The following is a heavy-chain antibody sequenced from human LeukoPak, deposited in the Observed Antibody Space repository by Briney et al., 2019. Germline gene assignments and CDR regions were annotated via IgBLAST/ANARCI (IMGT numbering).Heavy chain of an antibody. J-gene: IGHJ4*02. CDR1: GYSFTRYW. V-gene: IGHV5-51*01. Sequence: GESLKISCKGSGYSFTRYWIGWVRLMPGKGLEWMGNIYPGDSDTRYSPSFEGQVTFSADKSISTAFLQWSSLKASDTAIYYCARWGGTSWTGYDYWGQGTLVTVSS. CDR2: IYPGDSDT. CDR3: ARWGGTSWTGYDY. D-gene: IGHD3/OR15-3a*01.